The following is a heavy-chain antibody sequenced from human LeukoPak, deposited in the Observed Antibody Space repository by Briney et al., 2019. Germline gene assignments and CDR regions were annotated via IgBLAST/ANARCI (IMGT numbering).Heavy chain of an antibody. CDR1: GFIFSDYY. CDR3: ARDREPTDAFDI. CDR2: ISSSGGTI. J-gene: IGHJ3*02. Sequence: GRSLRLFCVASGFIFSDYYMSSIRQAPGKGLECVSYISSSGGTIYYADSVKGRFTISRDNAKNSLYLQMTSLRAEDAAVYYCARDREPTDAFDIWGQGTMVTVSS. V-gene: IGHV3-11*01. D-gene: IGHD1-26*01.